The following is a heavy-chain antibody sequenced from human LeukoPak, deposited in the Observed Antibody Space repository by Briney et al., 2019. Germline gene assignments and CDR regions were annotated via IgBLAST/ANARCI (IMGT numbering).Heavy chain of an antibody. CDR3: ARDGYYYNNSGYYAFDI. D-gene: IGHD3-22*01. CDR1: GFTFCSNW. Sequence: PGGSLRLSCAASGFTFCSNWMHWVRQAPGKGLAWVSRIQSDGSTTSYADSVKGRFTISRDNAKSTLYLQMNSLRAEDTAVYYCARDGYYYNNSGYYAFDIWGQGTMVTVSS. V-gene: IGHV3-74*01. CDR2: IQSDGSTT. J-gene: IGHJ3*02.